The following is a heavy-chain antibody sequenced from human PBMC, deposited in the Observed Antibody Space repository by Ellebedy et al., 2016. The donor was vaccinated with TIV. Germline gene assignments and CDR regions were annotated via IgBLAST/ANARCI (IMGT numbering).Heavy chain of an antibody. Sequence: GESLKISCSASGFAFSTYAMHWVRQAPGKGLEYVSGIGSKGTSIFYTESVKGRFTISRDNSKTTLYLQMSIVGPQDSAVYYCVRSHGSGSFFDYWGQGTLVTVSS. J-gene: IGHJ4*02. CDR3: VRSHGSGSFFDY. D-gene: IGHD3-10*01. CDR1: GFAFSTYA. CDR2: IGSKGTSI. V-gene: IGHV3-64D*06.